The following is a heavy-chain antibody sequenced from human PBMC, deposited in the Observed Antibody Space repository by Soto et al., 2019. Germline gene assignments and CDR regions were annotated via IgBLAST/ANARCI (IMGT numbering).Heavy chain of an antibody. CDR2: IKEDGSEK. CDR3: ARVGAPGGYYYYFDY. D-gene: IGHD3-22*01. Sequence: EVQVVESGGGLVQPGGSLRLSFAASGLRFSSNWMSWVRQAQGKGLDGVAKIKEDGSEKYYVDSVKGRFSISRDNAKNSLYLQMNSLRAEDTAVYYCARVGAPGGYYYYFDYWGRGTQVIVSS. J-gene: IGHJ4*02. CDR1: GLRFSSNW. V-gene: IGHV3-7*01.